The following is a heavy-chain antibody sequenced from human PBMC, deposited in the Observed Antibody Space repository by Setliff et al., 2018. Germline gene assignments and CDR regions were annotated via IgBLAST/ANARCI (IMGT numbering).Heavy chain of an antibody. V-gene: IGHV3-7*01. CDR3: AKSWVVPAAITFSGFDP. CDR1: GFTFSSYA. Sequence: PGGSLRLSCAASGFTFSSYAMSWVRQAPGKGLEWVANIKQDGSEKDYVDSVKGRLTISRDNAKKSLYLQMNSLRADDMAIYYCAKSWVVPAAITFSGFDPWGQGTLVTVSS. D-gene: IGHD2-2*01. J-gene: IGHJ5*02. CDR2: IKQDGSEK.